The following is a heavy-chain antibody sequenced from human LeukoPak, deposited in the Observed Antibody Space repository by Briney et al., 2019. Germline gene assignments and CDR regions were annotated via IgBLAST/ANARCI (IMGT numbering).Heavy chain of an antibody. CDR3: AALARDY. CDR1: GFIVSSNY. CDR2: IHNDGST. Sequence: GGSLRLSCAASGFIVSSNYMTWVRQAPGEGLEWVSVIHNDGSTYYTDSVKGRFTISRDNSKHTLYLQMNSLRVEDTAVYYCAALARDYWGQGTLVTVSS. D-gene: IGHD3-3*02. V-gene: IGHV3-53*01. J-gene: IGHJ4*02.